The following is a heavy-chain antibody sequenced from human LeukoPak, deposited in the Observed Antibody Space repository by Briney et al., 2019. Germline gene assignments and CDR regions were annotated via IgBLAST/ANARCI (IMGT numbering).Heavy chain of an antibody. D-gene: IGHD1-26*01. CDR3: ARARNGTLKY. V-gene: IGHV3-30*01. CDR1: GFTFSHYA. CDR2: ISYDGNHK. Sequence: GGSLRLSCAASGFTFSHYAMHWVRQAPGKGLEWVAVISYDGNHKYYADSLKGRFTITRDNSKQTPYVQMNSLRTDDTSVYYCARARNGTLKYWGQGTLVSVCS. J-gene: IGHJ1*01.